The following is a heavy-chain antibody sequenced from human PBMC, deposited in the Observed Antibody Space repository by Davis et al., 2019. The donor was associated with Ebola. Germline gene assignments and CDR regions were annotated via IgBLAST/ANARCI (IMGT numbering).Heavy chain of an antibody. Sequence: GESLKISCAASGFIFSKSWMSWVRQAPGKGLEWVANIKQDGSEKYYVDSVKGRFTISRDNAKNSLYLQMNSLRAEDTAVYYCARDNEYFDYWGQGTLVTVSS. CDR2: IKQDGSEK. J-gene: IGHJ4*02. D-gene: IGHD1-1*01. CDR1: GFIFSKSW. CDR3: ARDNEYFDY. V-gene: IGHV3-7*01.